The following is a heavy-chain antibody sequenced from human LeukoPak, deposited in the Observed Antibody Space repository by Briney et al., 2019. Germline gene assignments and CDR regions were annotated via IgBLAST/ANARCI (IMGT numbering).Heavy chain of an antibody. J-gene: IGHJ3*02. CDR3: AKDSVRRNSGYGNDGFDI. CDR2: IRGIDGST. D-gene: IGHD5-12*01. V-gene: IGHV3-23*01. Sequence: GGSLRLSCAASGFTSRIYAMNWVRQAPGKGLEWVSSIRGIDGSTYYADSVKGRFTISRDNSKNTVYLQMNSLRAEDTAVYHCAKDSVRRNSGYGNDGFDIWGQGTMVTVSS. CDR1: GFTSRIYA.